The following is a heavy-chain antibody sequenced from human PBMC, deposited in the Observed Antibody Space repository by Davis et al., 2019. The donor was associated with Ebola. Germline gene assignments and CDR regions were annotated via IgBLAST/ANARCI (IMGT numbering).Heavy chain of an antibody. CDR3: ARDWDTGMDV. V-gene: IGHV1-2*02. J-gene: IGHJ6*04. D-gene: IGHD5-18*01. CDR2: INPNSGGT. Sequence: SVKVSCKASGYTFTGYYMHWVRQAPGQGLEWMGWINPNSGGTNYAQKFQGRVTMTRDTSISTAYMELSSLRSEDTAVYYCARDWDTGMDVWGKGTTVIVSS. CDR1: GYTFTGYY.